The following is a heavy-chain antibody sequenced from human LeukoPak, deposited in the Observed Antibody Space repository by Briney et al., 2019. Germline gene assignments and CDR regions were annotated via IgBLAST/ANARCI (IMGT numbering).Heavy chain of an antibody. CDR1: GGTFSSYA. D-gene: IGHD2-2*01. CDR3: ARALSNQLLSGAPDY. J-gene: IGHJ4*02. V-gene: IGHV1-69*13. Sequence: SVKVSCKASGGTFSSYAISWVRQAPGQGLEWMGGIIPIFGTANYAQKFQGRVTITADESTSTAYMELSSLRSEDTAVYYCARALSNQLLSGAPDYWGQGTLVTVSS. CDR2: IIPIFGTA.